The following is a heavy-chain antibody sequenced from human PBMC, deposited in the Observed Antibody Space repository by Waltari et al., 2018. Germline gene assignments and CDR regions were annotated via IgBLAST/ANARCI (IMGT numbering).Heavy chain of an antibody. J-gene: IGHJ3*02. D-gene: IGHD3-10*02. V-gene: IGHV4-31*03. CDR1: GGSISSGDYY. CDR2: IYYSGST. Sequence: QVQLRESGPGLVKPSQTLSLTCTVSGGSISSGDYYWSWLRQPPGKGLEWIGYIYYSGSTYYNPSLKSRVTISLDTSKNQFSLKFTSVTAADTAVYYCARESRVLHAFDIWGQGTMVTVSS. CDR3: ARESRVLHAFDI.